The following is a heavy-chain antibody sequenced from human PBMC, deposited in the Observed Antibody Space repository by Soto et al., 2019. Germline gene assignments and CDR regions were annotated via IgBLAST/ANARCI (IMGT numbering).Heavy chain of an antibody. D-gene: IGHD3-16*01. J-gene: IGHJ4*02. CDR1: GFTFRSYA. CDR3: AKHRCSTTPGEFDF. CDR2: VSGDTGNT. V-gene: IGHV3-23*01. Sequence: GGSMRLSCAGSGFTFRSYAMTWVRQAPGKGLEWVSTVSGDTGNTHYADSVKGRFTISRDNSKNTLYLQMSGLRAEDTAVYYCAKHRCSTTPGEFDFWGQGALVTVSS.